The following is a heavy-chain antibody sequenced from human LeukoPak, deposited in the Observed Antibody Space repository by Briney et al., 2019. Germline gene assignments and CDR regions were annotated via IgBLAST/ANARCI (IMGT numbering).Heavy chain of an antibody. J-gene: IGHJ4*02. V-gene: IGHV4-34*01. CDR2: INHSGST. Sequence: TSETLSLTSAVYGGSFSGYYWSWIRQPPGKGLEWIGEINHSGSTNYNPSLKSRVTISVDTSKNQFSLKLSSVTAADTAVYYCTRGRGIVVVTAIISKYYFDYWGQGTLVTVSS. CDR1: GGSFSGYY. D-gene: IGHD2-21*02. CDR3: TRGRGIVVVTAIISKYYFDY.